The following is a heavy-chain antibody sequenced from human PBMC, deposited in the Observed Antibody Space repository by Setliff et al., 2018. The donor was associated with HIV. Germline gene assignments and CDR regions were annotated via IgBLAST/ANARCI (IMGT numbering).Heavy chain of an antibody. D-gene: IGHD3-3*01. Sequence: SETLSLTCGVYGGSLSDYYWSWIRQPPGKGLEWIGEINHSGSSNYNPSLKSRVTISVDTSKNQLSLNVTSVTAADTAVYYCARDSDNFWSGYYAAFDYWGQGTLVTVSS. CDR2: INHSGSS. V-gene: IGHV4-34*01. CDR3: ARDSDNFWSGYYAAFDY. J-gene: IGHJ4*02. CDR1: GGSLSDYY.